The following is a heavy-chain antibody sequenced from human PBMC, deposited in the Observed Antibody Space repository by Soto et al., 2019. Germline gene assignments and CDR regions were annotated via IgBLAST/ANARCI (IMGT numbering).Heavy chain of an antibody. CDR1: GFTFSAFG. D-gene: IGHD5-18*01. CDR2: ISYDGILK. V-gene: IGHV3-30*03. CDR3: TSGPPTRGYSYGYLYYYYYGMDV. J-gene: IGHJ6*02. Sequence: PGGSLRLSCEASGFTFSAFGMHWVRQAPGKGLEWVAIISYDGILKYYADSVKGRFTISRDDSKNTAYLQMNSLKTEDTAVYYCTSGPPTRGYSYGYLYYYYYGMDVWGQGTTVTVSS.